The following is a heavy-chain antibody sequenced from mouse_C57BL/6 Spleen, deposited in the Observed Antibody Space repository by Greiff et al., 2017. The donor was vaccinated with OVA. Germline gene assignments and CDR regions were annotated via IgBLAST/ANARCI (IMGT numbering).Heavy chain of an antibody. D-gene: IGHD2-5*01. CDR2: ISDGGSYT. CDR3: ARDRGYSNYVPYWYFDV. Sequence: EVMLVESGGGLVKPGGSLKLSCAASGFTFSSYAMSWVRQTPEKRLEWVATISDGGSYTYYPDNVKVRLTISRDNAKNNLYLQMSHLKSEDTAMYYCARDRGYSNYVPYWYFDVWGTGTTVTVSS. V-gene: IGHV5-4*01. J-gene: IGHJ1*03. CDR1: GFTFSSYA.